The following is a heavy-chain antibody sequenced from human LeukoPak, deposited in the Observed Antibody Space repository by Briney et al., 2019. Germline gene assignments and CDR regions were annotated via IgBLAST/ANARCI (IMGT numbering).Heavy chain of an antibody. CDR2: IYYNGST. CDR3: ARARFAVARYYYDSSGYSGYFDY. J-gene: IGHJ4*02. Sequence: SETLSLTCTVSGGSISSGGYYWSWIRQHPGKGLEWIGYIYYNGSTYYNPSLKSRVTISVDTSKNQFSLKLSSVTAADTAVYYCARARFAVARYYYDSSGYSGYFDYWGQGTLVTVSS. V-gene: IGHV4-31*03. D-gene: IGHD3-22*01. CDR1: GGSISSGGYY.